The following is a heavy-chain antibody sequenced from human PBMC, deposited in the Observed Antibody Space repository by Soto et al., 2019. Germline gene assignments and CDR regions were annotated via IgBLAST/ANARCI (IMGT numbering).Heavy chain of an antibody. D-gene: IGHD5-12*01. J-gene: IGHJ2*01. CDR1: GGTFSSYT. CDR2: IIPIFGTA. Sequence: QVQLVQSGAEVKKPGSSVTVSCQASGGTFSSYTISWVRQAPGQGLEWMGGIIPIFGTANYAQKFQGRVTITADEATSTAYMELSSLRSEDKAVYYCARGNHRWLQLWYFDLWGRGTLVTVSS. V-gene: IGHV1-69*12. CDR3: ARGNHRWLQLWYFDL.